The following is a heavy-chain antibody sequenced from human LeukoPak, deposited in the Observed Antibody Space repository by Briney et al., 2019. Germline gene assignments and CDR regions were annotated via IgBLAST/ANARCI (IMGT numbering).Heavy chain of an antibody. D-gene: IGHD3-22*01. CDR3: AKDTSYYYDSSGYRDY. CDR1: GFTFSSYA. J-gene: IGHJ4*02. CDR2: VSGSGGST. Sequence: GGSLRLSCAASGFTFSSYAMSWVRQGPGKGLEWVSAVSGSGGSTYYADSVKGRFTISRDNSKNTLYLQMNSLRAEDTAVYYCAKDTSYYYDSSGYRDYWGQGTLVTVSS. V-gene: IGHV3-23*01.